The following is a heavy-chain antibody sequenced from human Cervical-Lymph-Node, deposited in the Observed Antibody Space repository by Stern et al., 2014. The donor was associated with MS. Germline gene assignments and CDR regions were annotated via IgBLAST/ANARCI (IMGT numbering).Heavy chain of an antibody. Sequence: QLVESGGGLVQPGGSLGLSCAASGFTFGGHAMQWVRQSPARGLGWVAGFSWNSGAIAYSASVKGRFTISRDNAKNSLFLQMNSLRPEDTALYYCVKDVDSSIAVSFDYWGQGTQVTVSP. CDR3: VKDVDSSIAVSFDY. CDR1: GFTFGGHA. CDR2: FSWNSGAI. D-gene: IGHD6-19*01. V-gene: IGHV3-9*01. J-gene: IGHJ4*02.